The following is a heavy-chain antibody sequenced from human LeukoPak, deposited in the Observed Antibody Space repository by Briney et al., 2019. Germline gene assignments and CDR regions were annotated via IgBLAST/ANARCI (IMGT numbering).Heavy chain of an antibody. V-gene: IGHV3-23*01. Sequence: GGSLRLSCAASGFTFSSYAMSWVRQAPGKGLEWVSAISGSGGSTYYADSVKGRFTISRDNSKNTLYLQMNSLRAEDTAVYYCAKVSEPPVSIWGYNWFDPGGEGTVVTVP. CDR1: GFTFSSYA. J-gene: IGHJ5*02. D-gene: IGHD6-13*01. CDR3: AKVSEPPVSIWGYNWFDP. CDR2: ISGSGGST.